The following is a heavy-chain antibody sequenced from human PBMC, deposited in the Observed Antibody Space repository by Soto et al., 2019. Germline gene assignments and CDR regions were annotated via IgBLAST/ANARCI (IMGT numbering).Heavy chain of an antibody. CDR1: GGSISSYY. Sequence: SETLSLTCTVSGGSISSYYWSWIRQPPGKGLEWIGYIYYSGSTNYNPSLKSRATISVDTSKNQFSLKLSSVTAADTAVYYCARGGGYFDSIDYWGQGTLVTVSS. CDR2: IYYSGST. J-gene: IGHJ4*02. CDR3: ARGGGYFDSIDY. V-gene: IGHV4-59*01. D-gene: IGHD3-9*01.